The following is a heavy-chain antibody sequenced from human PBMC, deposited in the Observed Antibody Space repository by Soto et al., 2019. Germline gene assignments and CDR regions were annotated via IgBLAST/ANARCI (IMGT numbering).Heavy chain of an antibody. CDR2: IYHSGST. J-gene: IGHJ4*02. D-gene: IGHD3-3*01. V-gene: IGHV4-4*02. Sequence: QVQLQESGPGLVKPSGTLSLTCAVSSGSISSSNWWSWVRQPPGKGLEWIGEIYHSGSTNYNPSLKRRVTISVDKSKNQCSLKLSYVTAADTAVYYCASNRRYFWSGYYEAYWGQGTLVTVSS. CDR3: ASNRRYFWSGYYEAY. CDR1: SGSISSSNW.